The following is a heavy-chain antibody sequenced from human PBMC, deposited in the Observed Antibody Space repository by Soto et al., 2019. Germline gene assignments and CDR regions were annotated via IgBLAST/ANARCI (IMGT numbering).Heavy chain of an antibody. CDR1: GYTFTGYY. D-gene: IGHD3-22*01. Sequence: ASVKVSCTASGYTFTGYYMHCVRQAPGQGLEWMGWINPNSGDTNYTQKFQGRVTMTRDTSISTAYMELSRLRSDDTAVYYCATVLYDSSGPSAFDIWGQGTMVTVSS. CDR2: INPNSGDT. V-gene: IGHV1-2*02. J-gene: IGHJ3*02. CDR3: ATVLYDSSGPSAFDI.